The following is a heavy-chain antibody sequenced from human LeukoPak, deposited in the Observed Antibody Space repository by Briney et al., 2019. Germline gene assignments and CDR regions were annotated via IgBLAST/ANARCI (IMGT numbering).Heavy chain of an antibody. CDR2: ISSGGDRT. J-gene: IGHJ2*01. Sequence: PGGSLRLSCAASGFTFSTYDMTWVRQAPGQGLEWVSSISSGGDRTYHADSVKGRFSISRGNSKNTLYLQMNSLRAEDTAVYYCAKVRPYWYFDLWGRGTLVTVSS. CDR1: GFTFSTYD. V-gene: IGHV3-23*01. CDR3: AKVRPYWYFDL.